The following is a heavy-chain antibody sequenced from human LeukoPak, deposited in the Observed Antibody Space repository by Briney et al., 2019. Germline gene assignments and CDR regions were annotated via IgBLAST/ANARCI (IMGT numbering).Heavy chain of an antibody. CDR2: ISGSSGST. D-gene: IGHD3-22*01. CDR1: GFTFSSYG. Sequence: GGSLRLSCAASGFTFSSYGMSWVRQAPGKGLEWVSAISGSSGSTYYADSVKGRFTISRDNSKNTLYLQMNSLRAEDTAVYYCAKVLNIYDSSGYYYDWGQGTLVTVSS. J-gene: IGHJ4*02. V-gene: IGHV3-23*01. CDR3: AKVLNIYDSSGYYYD.